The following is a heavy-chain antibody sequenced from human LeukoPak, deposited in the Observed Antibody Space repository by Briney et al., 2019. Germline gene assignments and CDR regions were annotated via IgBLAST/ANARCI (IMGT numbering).Heavy chain of an antibody. CDR1: GYTFTGYY. Sequence: ASVKVSCKASGYTFTGYYMHWVRQAPGQGLEWMGWINPNSGGTNYAQKFQGRVTMTRDTSISTAYMELSRLRSDDTAVYYCARVGVRCTNGVCYVLDYWGQGTLVTVSS. CDR2: INPNSGGT. D-gene: IGHD2-8*01. V-gene: IGHV1-2*02. CDR3: ARVGVRCTNGVCYVLDY. J-gene: IGHJ4*02.